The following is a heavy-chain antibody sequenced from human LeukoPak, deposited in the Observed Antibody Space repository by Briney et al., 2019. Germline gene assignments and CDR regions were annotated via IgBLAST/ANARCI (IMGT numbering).Heavy chain of an antibody. D-gene: IGHD3-22*01. CDR1: GGSISSGGYY. Sequence: SETLSLTCTVSGGSISSGGYYWSWIRQHPGKGLEWIGYIYYSGSTYYNPSLKSRVTIDTSKNQFSLKLSSVTAADTAVYYCARGENYYDSSGYQYWGQGTLVTVSS. CDR3: ARGENYYDSSGYQY. V-gene: IGHV4-31*03. CDR2: IYYSGST. J-gene: IGHJ4*02.